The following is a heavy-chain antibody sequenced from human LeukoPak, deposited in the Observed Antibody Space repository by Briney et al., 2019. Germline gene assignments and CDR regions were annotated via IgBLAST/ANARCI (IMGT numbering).Heavy chain of an antibody. CDR2: IHSDGST. CDR1: GLTVSTNY. J-gene: IGHJ4*02. CDR3: ARDLDYFDSSGSHRRRNYFDY. D-gene: IGHD3-22*01. V-gene: IGHV3-53*01. Sequence: SGGSLRLSCAASGLTVSTNYMTWVRQAPGKGLEWVSIIHSDGSTSYADSVKGRFTISRDNYKDTLSLQMNSLRGEDTAMYYCARDLDYFDSSGSHRRRNYFDYWGQGTLVTVSS.